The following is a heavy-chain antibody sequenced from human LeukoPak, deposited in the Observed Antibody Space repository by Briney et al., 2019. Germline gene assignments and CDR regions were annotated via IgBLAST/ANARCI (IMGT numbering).Heavy chain of an antibody. CDR2: IIPIFGTA. Sequence: ASVKVSCKASGGTFSSYAISWVRQAPGQGLEWMGGIIPIFGTANYAQKFQGRVTITTDESTSTAYMELSSQRSEDTAVYYCARSLSGSRGRAFDPWGQGTLVTVSS. CDR3: ARSLSGSRGRAFDP. D-gene: IGHD1-26*01. CDR1: GGTFSSYA. J-gene: IGHJ5*02. V-gene: IGHV1-69*05.